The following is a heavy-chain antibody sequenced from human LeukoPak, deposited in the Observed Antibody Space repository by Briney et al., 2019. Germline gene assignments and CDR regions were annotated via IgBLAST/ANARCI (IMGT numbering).Heavy chain of an antibody. CDR1: GYTFKNYG. D-gene: IGHD3-10*01. Sequence: ASVKVSCKASGYTFKNYGVSWVRQAPGHGPEWMGWISAYNGNTNFAQTLQARVTMTTDTSTNTAYMELSSLISDDTAMYYCARARYLSGNYDDAFDIWGQGTMVTVSP. J-gene: IGHJ3*02. V-gene: IGHV1-18*01. CDR3: ARARYLSGNYDDAFDI. CDR2: ISAYNGNT.